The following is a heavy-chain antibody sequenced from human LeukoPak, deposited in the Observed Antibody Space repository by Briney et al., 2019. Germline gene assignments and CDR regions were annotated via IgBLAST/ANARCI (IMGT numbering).Heavy chain of an antibody. V-gene: IGHV3-7*01. CDR2: INPDGSEK. CDR3: ARYYDPPVGDAFDI. CDR1: GFRFGSDW. D-gene: IGHD3-16*01. J-gene: IGHJ3*02. Sequence: GGSLRLSCAASGFRFGSDWMSWVRQAPGKGLEWVANINPDGSEKYYVDSVKGRFTISRDNGKNSLYLQLNSLRAEDTAVYYCARYYDPPVGDAFDIWGQGTMVTVSS.